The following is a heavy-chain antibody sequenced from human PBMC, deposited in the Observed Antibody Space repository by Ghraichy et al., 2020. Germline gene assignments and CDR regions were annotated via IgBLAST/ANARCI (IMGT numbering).Heavy chain of an antibody. CDR3: TRARLEGVEAVAGTDYYYYGMDV. V-gene: IGHV4-59*01. J-gene: IGHJ6*02. CDR1: GGSISSYY. D-gene: IGHD6-19*01. CDR2: IYYSGST. Sequence: SETLSLTCTVSGGSISSYYWSWIRQPPGKGLEWIGYIYYSGSTNYNPSLKSRVTISVDTSKNQFSLKLSSVTAADTAVYYCTRARLEGVEAVAGTDYYYYGMDVWGQGTTVTVSS.